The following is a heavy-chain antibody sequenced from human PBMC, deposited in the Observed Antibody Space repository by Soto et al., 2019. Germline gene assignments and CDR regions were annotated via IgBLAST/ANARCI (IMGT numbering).Heavy chain of an antibody. CDR1: GFSFGDYW. J-gene: IGHJ4*02. V-gene: IGHV3-7*03. Sequence: EVQLVEAGGASVQRGGSLRLSCAASGFSFGDYWMSWVRQAPGKGLEWVAHMKKDGSEKYYVESVKGRFTVSRDNSRNALYQTMNSLRAEDTAVYYCAKLGSGYYTGLYFDYWGQGTLVTVS. CDR2: MKKDGSEK. CDR3: AKLGSGYYTGLYFDY. D-gene: IGHD3-3*01.